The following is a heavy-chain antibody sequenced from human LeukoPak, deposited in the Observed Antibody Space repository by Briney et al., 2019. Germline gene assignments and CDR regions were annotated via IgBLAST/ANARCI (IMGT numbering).Heavy chain of an antibody. J-gene: IGHJ4*02. CDR1: GFPFSSYC. Sequence: PGGSLRLSCAASGFPFSSYCMNWFRQAPGKGLEWVSYISASGSNIYYLDSVKGRFTVSRDNAMNSLFLQMDRPRAEDTAVYYCVRVKGTYFDFWGQGTLVTVSS. D-gene: IGHD1-1*01. V-gene: IGHV3-48*01. CDR3: VRVKGTYFDF. CDR2: ISASGSNI.